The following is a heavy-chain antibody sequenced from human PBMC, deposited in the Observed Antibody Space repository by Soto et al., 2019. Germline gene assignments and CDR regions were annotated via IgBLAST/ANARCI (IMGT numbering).Heavy chain of an antibody. V-gene: IGHV3-53*01. D-gene: IGHD3-22*01. Sequence: EVQLVESGGGLIQPGGSLRLSCAASGFTVSSNYMSWVRQAPGKGLVWVSGIYSGGSTYYADSVKGRFTISRDKSKNTLYLKMNSLRAEDTAVYYCARDRVESGYPEYFQHWGQGTLVTVSS. J-gene: IGHJ1*01. CDR1: GFTVSSNY. CDR3: ARDRVESGYPEYFQH. CDR2: IYSGGST.